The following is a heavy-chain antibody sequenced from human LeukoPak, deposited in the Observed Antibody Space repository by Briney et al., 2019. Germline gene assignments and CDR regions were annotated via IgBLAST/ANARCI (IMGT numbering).Heavy chain of an antibody. J-gene: IGHJ4*02. Sequence: ASVKVSCKASGYTFTSYGINWVRQATGQGLEWMGWMNPNSGNTGYAQKFQGRVTMTRNTSITTAYMELSSLRSEDTAVYYCARWCSSTSCYKNNFDYWGQGTLVTVSS. CDR1: GYTFTSYG. CDR3: ARWCSSTSCYKNNFDY. V-gene: IGHV1-8*01. CDR2: MNPNSGNT. D-gene: IGHD2-2*02.